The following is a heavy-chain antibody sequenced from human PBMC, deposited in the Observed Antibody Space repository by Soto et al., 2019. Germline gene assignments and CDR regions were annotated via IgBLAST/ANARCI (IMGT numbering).Heavy chain of an antibody. D-gene: IGHD6-6*01. V-gene: IGHV3-21*01. CDR3: GRNVLAVTEDAVDV. CDR1: GFNLSSYT. J-gene: IGHJ3*01. Sequence: EEQLVESGGGLVKPGGSLRPSCVASGFNLSSYTISWFRQPPGKGLEWVSSIGISIGYIYYGESVTGRFTISRDNAKNSLFLQMNSLRAEDTAVYFCGRNVLAVTEDAVDVWGQGTMVTVSS. CDR2: IGISIGYI.